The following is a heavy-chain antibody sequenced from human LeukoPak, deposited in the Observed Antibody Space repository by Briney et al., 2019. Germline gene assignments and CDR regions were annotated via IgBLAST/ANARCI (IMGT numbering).Heavy chain of an antibody. CDR3: ERLVGATIPDY. V-gene: IGHV4-39*01. CDR1: GGSISSSSYY. CDR2: IYYSGST. Sequence: SETLSLTCTVSGGSISSSSYYWGWIRQPPGKGLEWIGSIYYSGSTYYNPSLKSRVTISVDTSKNQFSLKLSSVTAADTAVYYCERLVGATIPDYWGQGTLVTVSS. D-gene: IGHD1-26*01. J-gene: IGHJ4*02.